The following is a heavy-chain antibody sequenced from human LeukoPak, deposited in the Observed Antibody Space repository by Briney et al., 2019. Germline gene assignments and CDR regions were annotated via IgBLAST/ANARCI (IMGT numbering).Heavy chain of an antibody. Sequence: SETLSLTCNVSGDSISNSNYYWGWIRQPPGKGLEWIGFIYFTGSTHYNPSLKSRVAISVDTSKNQFSLKVSFVTAADTAVYYCARDPVATPRFLDSWGQETLVIVSS. J-gene: IGHJ4*02. V-gene: IGHV4-39*07. D-gene: IGHD5-12*01. CDR2: IYFTGST. CDR1: GDSISNSNYY. CDR3: ARDPVATPRFLDS.